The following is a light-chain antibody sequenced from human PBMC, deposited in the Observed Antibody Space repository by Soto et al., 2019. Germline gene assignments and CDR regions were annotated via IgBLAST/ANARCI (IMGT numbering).Light chain of an antibody. Sequence: QSALTQPASVSGSPGQSITISCTGTSSDVGGFNYVSWYQQHPGKAPTLIIYNVSVRPSGVSIRFSGSKSGNTASLTISGLQAEDKAEYYCSSYASSSSLPYVFGTGTKVTVL. CDR2: NVS. V-gene: IGLV2-14*03. CDR1: SSDVGGFNY. J-gene: IGLJ1*01. CDR3: SSYASSSSLPYV.